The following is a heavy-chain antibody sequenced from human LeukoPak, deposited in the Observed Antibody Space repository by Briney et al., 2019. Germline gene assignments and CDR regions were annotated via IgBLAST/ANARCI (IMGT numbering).Heavy chain of an antibody. D-gene: IGHD5-18*01. Sequence: GGSLRLSCAASGFTVSTNCMTWVRQGPGKGLEWVSTIYSGGTTYYADSVMGRLTISRHNARNTLYLQMNSLRAEDTAVYYCARVDTVMAYYFDLWGQGTLVTVSS. V-gene: IGHV3-53*04. CDR1: GFTVSTNC. J-gene: IGHJ4*02. CDR3: ARVDTVMAYYFDL. CDR2: IYSGGTT.